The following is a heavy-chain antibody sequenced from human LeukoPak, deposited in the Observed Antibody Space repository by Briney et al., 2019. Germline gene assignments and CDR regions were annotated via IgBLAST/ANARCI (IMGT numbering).Heavy chain of an antibody. V-gene: IGHV4-61*01. J-gene: IGHJ4*02. CDR2: IYYSGST. D-gene: IGHD5-24*01. CDR3: ARVEEEMATIY. CDR1: GGSVSSGSYY. Sequence: PSETLSLTCTVSGGSVSSGSYYWSWIRQPPGTGLEWIGYIYYSGSTNYNPSLKSRVTISADTSKNQFSLKPSSVTAADTAVYYCARVEEEMATIYWGQGTLVTVSS.